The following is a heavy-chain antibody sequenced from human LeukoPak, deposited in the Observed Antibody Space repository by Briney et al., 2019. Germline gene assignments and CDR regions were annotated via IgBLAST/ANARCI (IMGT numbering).Heavy chain of an antibody. Sequence: ASVKVSCKASGYTFTSYGINWVRQAPGQGLEWMGWISAYNGDTNYAQKLQGRVTMTTDTTANTAYMELRSLRSDDTAVYYYARNVIVGAVFDNWGQGTLVTVSS. CDR1: GYTFTSYG. CDR2: ISAYNGDT. J-gene: IGHJ4*02. V-gene: IGHV1-18*01. D-gene: IGHD1-26*01. CDR3: ARNVIVGAVFDN.